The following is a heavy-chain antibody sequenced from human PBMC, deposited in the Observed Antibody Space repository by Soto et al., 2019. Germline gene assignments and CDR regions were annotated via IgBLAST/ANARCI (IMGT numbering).Heavy chain of an antibody. CDR2: ISAYNGNT. CDR1: GYTFTSYG. V-gene: IGHV1-18*01. J-gene: IGHJ4*02. Sequence: QVQLVQSGAEVKKPGASVKVSCKASGYTFTSYGISWVRQAPGQGLEWMGWISAYNGNTNYAQKLQGRVTMTTDTSTSTAYMGLRSLRFDDTAVYYWARYGPYYDVWSGRRFDYWGQGTLVTVSS. D-gene: IGHD3-3*01. CDR3: ARYGPYYDVWSGRRFDY.